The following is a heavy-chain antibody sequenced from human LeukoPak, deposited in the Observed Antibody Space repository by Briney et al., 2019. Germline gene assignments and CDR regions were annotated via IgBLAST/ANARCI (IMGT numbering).Heavy chain of an antibody. V-gene: IGHV4-39*07. CDR2: IYYSGST. CDR3: ARVTYGDYVAY. D-gene: IGHD4-17*01. Sequence: SETLSLTCTVSGGSISSSSYYWGWIRQPPGKGLEWIGSIYYSGSTYYNPSLKSRVTISVDTSKNQFSLKLSSVTAADTAVYYCARVTYGDYVAYWGQGTLVTVSS. CDR1: GGSISSSSYY. J-gene: IGHJ4*02.